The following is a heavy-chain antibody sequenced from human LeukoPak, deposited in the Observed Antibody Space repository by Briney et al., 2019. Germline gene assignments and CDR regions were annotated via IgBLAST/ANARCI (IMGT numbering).Heavy chain of an antibody. J-gene: IGHJ4*02. Sequence: SETLSLTCTVSGGSISSYYWRWLRQPPGKGLEGIGYINYRGRANYNPSRKSRVTISVDTSKIKLAQRLRSVTAADTAVYYCTRHSAGGWDYFEYWGQGTLVTVSS. V-gene: IGHV4-59*08. CDR2: INYRGRA. D-gene: IGHD6-19*01. CDR1: GGSISSYY. CDR3: TRHSAGGWDYFEY.